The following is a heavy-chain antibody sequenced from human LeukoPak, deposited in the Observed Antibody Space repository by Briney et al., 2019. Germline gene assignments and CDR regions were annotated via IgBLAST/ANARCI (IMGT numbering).Heavy chain of an antibody. D-gene: IGHD2-2*01. CDR1: GFTFTTYG. J-gene: IGHJ6*03. Sequence: GGSLRLSCAASGFTFTTYGMTWVRQAPGKGPERVSSISSGSSYIYYADSLKGRFTISRDDAKNSLYLQMNSLRDEDTAVYYCARYCGSSRCPFYYHMDVWGKGTTVTVSS. V-gene: IGHV3-21*01. CDR2: ISSGSSYI. CDR3: ARYCGSSRCPFYYHMDV.